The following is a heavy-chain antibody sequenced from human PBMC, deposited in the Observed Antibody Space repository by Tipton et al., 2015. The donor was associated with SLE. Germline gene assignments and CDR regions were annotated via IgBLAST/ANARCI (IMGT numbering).Heavy chain of an antibody. Sequence: TLSLTCAVYGGSFRGYYWTWIRQSPNKGLEWIGESDHTGNTNYNPSRKSRVTISVDTSKNQFSLRLNSVTAADTAVYYCARHRRITLLRGLILPYWGQGTPVTVSS. V-gene: IGHV4-34*01. CDR1: GGSFRGYY. J-gene: IGHJ4*02. CDR3: ARHRRITLLRGLILPY. D-gene: IGHD3-10*01. CDR2: SDHTGNT.